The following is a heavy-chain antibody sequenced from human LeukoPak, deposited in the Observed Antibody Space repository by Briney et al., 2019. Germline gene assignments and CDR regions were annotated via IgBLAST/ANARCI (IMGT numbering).Heavy chain of an antibody. Sequence: PGGSLRLSCAASGFTVSSNYMSWVRQAPGKGLEWVSVIYSGGSTYYADSVKGRFTISRDNSKNTPYLQMNSLRAEDTAVYYCARPYDSSGHHYYYGMDVWGQGTTVTVSS. CDR3: ARPYDSSGHHYYYGMDV. V-gene: IGHV3-53*01. CDR1: GFTVSSNY. D-gene: IGHD3-22*01. J-gene: IGHJ6*02. CDR2: IYSGGST.